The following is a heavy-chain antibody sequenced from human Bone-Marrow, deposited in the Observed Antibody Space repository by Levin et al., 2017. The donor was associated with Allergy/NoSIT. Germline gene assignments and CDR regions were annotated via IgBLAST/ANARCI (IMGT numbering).Heavy chain of an antibody. D-gene: IGHD1/OR15-1a*01. Sequence: PSETLSLTCAVSGCPITGFYWSWIRQPPGKGLEWIGFAHYSGSRKYNPSLTGRVTFSLDVSKNQFSLTLTSVTAADTAVYYCARLWNTDYFDYWGQGSLVTVSS. J-gene: IGHJ4*02. CDR1: GCPITGFY. CDR2: AHYSGSR. V-gene: IGHV4-59*01. CDR3: ARLWNTDYFDY.